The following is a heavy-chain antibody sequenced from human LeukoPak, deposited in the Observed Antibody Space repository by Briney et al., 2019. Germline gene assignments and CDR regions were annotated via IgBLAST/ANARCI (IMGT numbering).Heavy chain of an antibody. CDR2: ISAYNGNT. Sequence: ASVKVSCKASGYTFTSYGISWVRQAPGQGLEWMGWISAYNGNTNYAQKPQGRVTMTTDTSTSTAYMELRSLRSDDTAVYYCARASDDILTGYFDYWGQGTLVTVSS. CDR3: ARASDDILTGYFDY. V-gene: IGHV1-18*01. CDR1: GYTFTSYG. D-gene: IGHD3-9*01. J-gene: IGHJ4*02.